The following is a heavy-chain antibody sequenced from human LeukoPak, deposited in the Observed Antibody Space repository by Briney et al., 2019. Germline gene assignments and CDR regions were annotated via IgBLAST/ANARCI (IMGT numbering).Heavy chain of an antibody. CDR2: INPNSGGT. CDR3: ARDIYYGSGSISYYFDY. CDR1: GYTFTGYY. D-gene: IGHD3-10*01. Sequence: ASVKVSCKASGYTFTGYYMHWVRQAPGQGLEWMGWINPNSGGTNYAQKFQGWVTMTRDTSISTAYMELSRLRSDDTAVYYCARDIYYGSGSISYYFDYWGQGTLVTVSS. J-gene: IGHJ4*02. V-gene: IGHV1-2*04.